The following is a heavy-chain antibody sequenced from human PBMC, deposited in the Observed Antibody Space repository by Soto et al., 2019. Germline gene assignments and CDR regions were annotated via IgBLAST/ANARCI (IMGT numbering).Heavy chain of an antibody. V-gene: IGHV3-23*01. D-gene: IGHD6-13*01. J-gene: IGHJ4*02. Sequence: GGSLRLSCAASGFTFSYSAISCVRHAPGRGLEWVSTISGSGGTPYYADSVKGRFTISRDNSKNSLYLILNSLRADDTAIYYCAMGLAAAGPLDYWGQGAQVTVSS. CDR1: GFTFSYSA. CDR2: ISGSGGTP. CDR3: AMGLAAAGPLDY.